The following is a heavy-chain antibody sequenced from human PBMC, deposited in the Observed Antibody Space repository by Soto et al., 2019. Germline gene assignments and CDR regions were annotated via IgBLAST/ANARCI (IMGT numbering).Heavy chain of an antibody. CDR1: GFTFSSYA. Sequence: GGSLRLSCAASGFTFSSYAMHWVRQAPGKGLEWVAVISYDGGNKYYADSVKGRFTISRDNSKNTLYLQMNSLRGEDTAVYYCASPDKKSSGQYNCFDPWGQGTPVTVSS. J-gene: IGHJ5*02. D-gene: IGHD6-19*01. V-gene: IGHV3-30-3*01. CDR2: ISYDGGNK. CDR3: ASPDKKSSGQYNCFDP.